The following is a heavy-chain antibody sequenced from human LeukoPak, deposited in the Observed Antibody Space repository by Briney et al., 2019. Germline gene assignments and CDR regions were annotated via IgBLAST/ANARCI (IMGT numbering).Heavy chain of an antibody. Sequence: SETLSLTCAVSGGSISSSNWWSWVRQPPGKGLEWIGEIYHSGSTNYNPSLKSRVTISVDKSKNQFSLKLSSVTAADTAVYYCARDLAYGQQLASTNDAFDIWGQGTMVTVSS. V-gene: IGHV4-4*02. D-gene: IGHD6-13*01. CDR2: IYHSGST. CDR3: ARDLAYGQQLASTNDAFDI. CDR1: GGSISSSNW. J-gene: IGHJ3*02.